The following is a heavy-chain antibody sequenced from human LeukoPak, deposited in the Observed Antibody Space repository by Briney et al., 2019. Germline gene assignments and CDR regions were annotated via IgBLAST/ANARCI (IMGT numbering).Heavy chain of an antibody. CDR1: GYTLTSYG. D-gene: IGHD7-27*01. Sequence: ASVKVSCKASGYTLTSYGISWVRHAPGQGREWMGWISAYNGNTNYEEKGQGRVTMTRDTSTSTAYMELRSLRSDDTAVYYCARGLPWGQNSLYGMDVWGQGTTVTVSS. V-gene: IGHV1-18*01. CDR3: ARGLPWGQNSLYGMDV. J-gene: IGHJ6*02. CDR2: ISAYNGNT.